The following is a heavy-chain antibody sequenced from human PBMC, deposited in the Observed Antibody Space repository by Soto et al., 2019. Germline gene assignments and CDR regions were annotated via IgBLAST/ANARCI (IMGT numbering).Heavy chain of an antibody. D-gene: IGHD4-17*01. CDR2: IYHSGST. J-gene: IGHJ3*02. CDR1: SGSISSSNW. CDR3: ARREDDYGDYGAFDI. V-gene: IGHV4-4*02. Sequence: SETLSLTCAVSSGSISSSNWWSWVRQPPGKGLEWIGEIYHSGSTNYNPSLKSRVTISVDKSKNQFSLKLSSVTAADTAVYYCARREDDYGDYGAFDIWGQGTMVTVSS.